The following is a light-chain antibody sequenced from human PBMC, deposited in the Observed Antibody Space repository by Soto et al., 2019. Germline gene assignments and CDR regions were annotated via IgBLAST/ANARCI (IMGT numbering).Light chain of an antibody. CDR2: AAS. CDR3: QQSYSTPPWT. Sequence: DIQMTQSPSSLSASVGDRVTITCRASQSIVTYLNWYLQKPGKAPKILIYAASNLQSGVPSRFSGSGSGTDFTLTISSLQPEEFVTYFCQQSYSTPPWTVGQGTKVDIK. J-gene: IGKJ1*01. V-gene: IGKV1-39*01. CDR1: QSIVTY.